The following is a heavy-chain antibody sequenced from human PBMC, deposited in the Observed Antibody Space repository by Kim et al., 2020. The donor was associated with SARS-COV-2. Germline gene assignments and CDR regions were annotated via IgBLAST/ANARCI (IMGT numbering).Heavy chain of an antibody. V-gene: IGHV4-38-2*02. J-gene: IGHJ4*02. CDR3: NIVVVPAAMPGIDY. Sequence: SETLSLTCTVSGYSISSGYYWGWIRQPPGKGLEWIGSIYHSGSTYYNPSLKSRVTISVDTSKNQFSLKLSSVTAADTAVYYCNIVVVPAAMPGIDYWGQG. CDR1: GYSISSGYY. D-gene: IGHD2-2*01. CDR2: IYHSGST.